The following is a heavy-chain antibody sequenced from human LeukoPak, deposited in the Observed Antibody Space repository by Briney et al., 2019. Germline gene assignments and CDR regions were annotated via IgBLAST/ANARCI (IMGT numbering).Heavy chain of an antibody. CDR2: TRNKANSYTT. V-gene: IGHV3-72*01. J-gene: IGHJ4*02. CDR1: GFTFGDYA. CDR3: ARDTSVSLDY. D-gene: IGHD2-2*01. Sequence: PGGSLRLSCTASGFTFGDYAMSWVRQAPGKGLEWVGRTRNKANSYTTDYAASVKGRFTISRDDSKSSLYLQMNSLKTEDTAVYYCARDTSVSLDYWGRGTLVTVSS.